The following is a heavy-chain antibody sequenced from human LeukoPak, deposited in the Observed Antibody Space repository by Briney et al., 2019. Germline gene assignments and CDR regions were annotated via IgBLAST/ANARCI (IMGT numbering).Heavy chain of an antibody. Sequence: ASVKVSCKASGGTFSSYAISWVRQAPGQALEWIGWINAYNFNTNYAQKLQGRVPMTTDTSMSTAYMELKSLRSDATAVYYCAREHRWLQSLYYFDYWGQGTLVTVSS. V-gene: IGHV1-18*01. CDR1: GGTFSSYA. CDR3: AREHRWLQSLYYFDY. D-gene: IGHD5-24*01. CDR2: INAYNFNT. J-gene: IGHJ4*02.